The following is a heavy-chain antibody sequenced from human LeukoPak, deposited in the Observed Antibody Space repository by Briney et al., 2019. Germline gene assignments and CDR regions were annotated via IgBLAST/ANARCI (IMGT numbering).Heavy chain of an antibody. J-gene: IGHJ4*02. CDR1: GFTFSSYA. V-gene: IGHV3-30-3*01. CDR3: ARLCLVGGRTVTTGSDFDY. Sequence: GGSLRLSCAASGFTFSSYAMHWVRQAPGKGLEWVAVISYDGSNKYYADSVKGRFTISRDNSKNTLYLQMNSLRAEDTAVYYCARLCLVGGRTVTTGSDFDYWGQGTLVTVSS. CDR2: ISYDGSNK. D-gene: IGHD1-26*01.